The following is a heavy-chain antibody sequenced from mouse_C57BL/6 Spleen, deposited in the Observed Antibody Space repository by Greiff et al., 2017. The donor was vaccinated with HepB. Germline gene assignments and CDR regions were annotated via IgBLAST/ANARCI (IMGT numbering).Heavy chain of an antibody. J-gene: IGHJ1*03. CDR3: ARGGTVERYFEV. CDR2: IYPGDGDT. D-gene: IGHD1-1*01. CDR1: GYAFSSYW. Sequence: VQLQQSGAELVKPGASVKISCKASGYAFSSYWMNWVKQRPGKGLEWIGQIYPGDGDTNYNGKFKGKATLTADKSSSTAYMQLSSLTSEDSAVYFCARGGTVERYFEVWGTGTTVTVSS. V-gene: IGHV1-80*01.